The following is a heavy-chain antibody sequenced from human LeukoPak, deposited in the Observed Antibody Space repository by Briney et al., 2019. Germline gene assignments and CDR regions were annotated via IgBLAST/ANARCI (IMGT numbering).Heavy chain of an antibody. V-gene: IGHV4-39*07. Sequence: SETLSLTCTVSGASITSSNYYWAWIRQPPGKGLEWIGRLYDAGNTYYNPSLKSRVAISVDTAKKQVSLRLTSLTAADTAVYYCARDVTVRGSPYRRYFDFWGQGSLVAVSS. J-gene: IGHJ4*02. CDR3: ARDVTVRGSPYRRYFDF. D-gene: IGHD3-10*01. CDR1: GASITSSNYY. CDR2: LYDAGNT.